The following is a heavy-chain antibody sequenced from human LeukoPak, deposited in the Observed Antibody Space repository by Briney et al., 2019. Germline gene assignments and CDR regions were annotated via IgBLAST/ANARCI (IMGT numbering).Heavy chain of an antibody. J-gene: IGHJ6*03. CDR1: GGSISSYY. D-gene: IGHD2-2*01. Sequence: SETLSPTCTVSGGSISSYYWSWIRQPPGKGLEWIGYIYYSGSTNYNPSLKSRVTISVDTSKNQFSLKLSSVTAADTAVYYCARVLGYCSSTSCYGAYYYYYMDVWGKGTTVTVSS. CDR2: IYYSGST. CDR3: ARVLGYCSSTSCYGAYYYYYMDV. V-gene: IGHV4-59*01.